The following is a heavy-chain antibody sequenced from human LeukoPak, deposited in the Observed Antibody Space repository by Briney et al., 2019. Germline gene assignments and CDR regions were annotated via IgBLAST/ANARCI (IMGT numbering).Heavy chain of an antibody. Sequence: GRSLRLSCAASGFTFSSYGMHWVRQAPGKGLEWVAVIWYDGGNKYYADSVKGRFTISRDNSKNTLYLQMNSLRAEDTAVYYCARDSRSSSSFDYWGQGTLVTVSS. CDR2: IWYDGGNK. J-gene: IGHJ4*02. V-gene: IGHV3-33*01. CDR3: ARDSRSSSSFDY. CDR1: GFTFSSYG. D-gene: IGHD6-13*01.